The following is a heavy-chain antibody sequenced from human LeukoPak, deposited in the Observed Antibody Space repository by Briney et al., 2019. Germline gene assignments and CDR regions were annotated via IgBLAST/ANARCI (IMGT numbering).Heavy chain of an antibody. J-gene: IGHJ4*02. V-gene: IGHV3-21*01. CDR1: GFTFSSYS. CDR3: ARGNYYGSGSYRKYYFDY. CDR2: ISSSSSYI. D-gene: IGHD3-10*01. Sequence: PGGTLRLSCAASGFTFSSYSMNWVRQAPGKGLEWVSCISSSSSYIYYADSVKGRFTISRDNAKNSLYLQMNSLRAEDTAVYYCARGNYYGSGSYRKYYFDYWGQGTLVTVSS.